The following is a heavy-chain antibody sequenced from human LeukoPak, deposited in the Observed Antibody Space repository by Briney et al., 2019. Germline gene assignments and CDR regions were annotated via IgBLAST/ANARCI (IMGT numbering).Heavy chain of an antibody. D-gene: IGHD3-22*01. CDR3: ASGYYYDSRGAFDV. CDR2: INPSGTST. CDR1: GYTFTSYY. V-gene: IGHV1-46*01. Sequence: GASVKVSCKASGYTFTSYYMHWVGQAPGQGLVWMGVINPSGTSTSYAQKFQDRLTMTRDMSTSTVYMELSSLRSEDTAMYYCASGYYYDSRGAFDVWGQGTLVTVFS. J-gene: IGHJ3*01.